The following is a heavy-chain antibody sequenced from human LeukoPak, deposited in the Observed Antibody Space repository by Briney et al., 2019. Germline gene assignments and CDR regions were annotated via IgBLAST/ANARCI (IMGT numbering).Heavy chain of an antibody. Sequence: PGGSLRLSCAASGFTFSSYSMNWVRQAPGKGLEWVSSISSSSSYIYYADSVKGRFTISRDNAKNSLYLQMNSLRAEDTAEYYCARSPTPRGLPYYFDYWGQGTLVTVSS. CDR1: GFTFSSYS. CDR3: ARSPTPRGLPYYFDY. CDR2: ISSSSSYI. V-gene: IGHV3-21*01. D-gene: IGHD3-10*01. J-gene: IGHJ4*02.